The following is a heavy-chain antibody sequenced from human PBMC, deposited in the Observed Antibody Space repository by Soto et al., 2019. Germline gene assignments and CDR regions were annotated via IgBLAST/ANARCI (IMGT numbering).Heavy chain of an antibody. Sequence: GGSLRLSCAASGFSFDDYAIHWVRQAPGKGLEWVSSISSSSSYIYYADSVKGRFTISRDNAKNSLYLQMNSLRAEDTAVYYCASVNYGSGSYYYDSSGYSQQWDYWGQGTLVTVSS. V-gene: IGHV3-21*01. CDR3: ASVNYGSGSYYYDSSGYSQQWDY. CDR1: GFSFDDYA. CDR2: ISSSSSYI. D-gene: IGHD3-22*01. J-gene: IGHJ4*02.